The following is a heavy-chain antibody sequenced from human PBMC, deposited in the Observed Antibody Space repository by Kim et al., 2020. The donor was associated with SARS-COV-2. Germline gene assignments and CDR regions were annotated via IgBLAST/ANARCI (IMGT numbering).Heavy chain of an antibody. J-gene: IGHJ5*02. D-gene: IGHD1-7*01. Sequence: QKFQGRVTITADDSTDTAYMELSSLRSEDTAVYYCARGGITGTTVWFDPWGQGTLVTVSS. CDR3: ARGGITGTTVWFDP. V-gene: IGHV1-69*01.